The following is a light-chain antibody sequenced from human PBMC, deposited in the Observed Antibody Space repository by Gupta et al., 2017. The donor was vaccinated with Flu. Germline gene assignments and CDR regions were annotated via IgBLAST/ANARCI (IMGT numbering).Light chain of an antibody. V-gene: IGLV2-14*01. CDR3: SSYTGSSTWV. CDR2: EVS. Sequence: QSALTQPASVSGSPGQSITISCTGTSSDVGGYNYVSWYQQHPGKAPKLMIYEVSNRPSGVSHRYSGSKSGDTASLTISGLQAEDEADYYCSSYTGSSTWVFGGGTKLTVL. J-gene: IGLJ3*02. CDR1: SSDVGGYNY.